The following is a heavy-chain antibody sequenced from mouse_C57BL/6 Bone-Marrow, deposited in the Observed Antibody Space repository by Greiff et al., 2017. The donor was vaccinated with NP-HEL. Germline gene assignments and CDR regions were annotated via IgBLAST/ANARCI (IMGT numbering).Heavy chain of an antibody. CDR2: IWSGGST. CDR1: GFSLTSYG. D-gene: IGHD2-2*01. J-gene: IGHJ3*01. Sequence: QVQLQQSGPGLVQPSQSLSITCTVSGFSLTSYGVHWVRQSPGKGLEWLGVIWSGGSTDYNAAFISRLSISKDNSKSQVFFKMNSLQADDTAIYYCATERVPGYPFAYWGQGTLVTVSA. CDR3: ATERVPGYPFAY. V-gene: IGHV2-2*01.